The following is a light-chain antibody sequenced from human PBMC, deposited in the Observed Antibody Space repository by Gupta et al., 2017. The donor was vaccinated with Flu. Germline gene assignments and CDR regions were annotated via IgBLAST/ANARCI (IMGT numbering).Light chain of an antibody. J-gene: IGLJ2*01. V-gene: IGLV2-14*03. Sequence: QSALTQPASVSGSPGQSITISCTGTTSDVGDYNSVSWYQQRPGTAPKLMIHDVSNRPSGISNRFSGSKSGNTASLTISGLQAEDEADYYCSSYTSDIVVAFGGGTKLTVL. CDR3: SSYTSDIVVA. CDR1: TSDVGDYNS. CDR2: DVS.